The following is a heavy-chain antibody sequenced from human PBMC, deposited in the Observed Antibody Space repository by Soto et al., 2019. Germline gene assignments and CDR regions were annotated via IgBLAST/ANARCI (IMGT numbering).Heavy chain of an antibody. CDR2: ISYTGNT. D-gene: IGHD3-10*01. Sequence: LFLTCTVSGGSISGYFWNWVRQPPGKGLEWIGYISYTGNTNYNPSLTSRVSISVDTSKNQFSLNLNSVTAADTDVYYCARADTTIVPLAXWGQGTLVTVSX. CDR1: GGSISGYF. J-gene: IGHJ4*02. CDR3: ARADTTIVPLAX. V-gene: IGHV4-59*01.